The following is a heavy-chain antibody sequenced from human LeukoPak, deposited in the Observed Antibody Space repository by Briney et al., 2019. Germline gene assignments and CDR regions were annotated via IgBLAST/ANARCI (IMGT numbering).Heavy chain of an antibody. J-gene: IGHJ4*02. D-gene: IGHD5-24*01. CDR3: ARFRITKYYFDY. CDR1: GFTFRSYW. V-gene: IGHV3-7*02. Sequence: GGSLRLSCAASGFTFRSYWMSWVRQAPGKGLEWVANIKQDGSEKYYVDSVKGRFTISRDNAKNSLYLQMNSLRAEDTAVYYCARFRITKYYFDYWGQGTLVTVSS. CDR2: IKQDGSEK.